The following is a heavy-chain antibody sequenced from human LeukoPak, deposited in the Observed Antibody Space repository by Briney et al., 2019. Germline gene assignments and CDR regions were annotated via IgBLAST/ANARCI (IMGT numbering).Heavy chain of an antibody. CDR1: GGSFSGYY. J-gene: IGHJ3*02. Sequence: SETLSLTCAVYGGSFSGYYWSWTRQPPGNGMEWIGEINHSGSTNYNPSLKSRVTMSVDTSKNQFSLKLSSVTAADTAVYYCASIAAPDAFNIWGQGTMVTVPS. V-gene: IGHV4-34*01. CDR3: ASIAAPDAFNI. CDR2: INHSGST. D-gene: IGHD6-6*01.